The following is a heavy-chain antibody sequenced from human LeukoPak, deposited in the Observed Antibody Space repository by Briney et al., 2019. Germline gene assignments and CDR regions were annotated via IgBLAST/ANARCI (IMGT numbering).Heavy chain of an antibody. V-gene: IGHV1-18*01. CDR3: ARDRGPMVRGVLFSPHNYFDP. CDR2: ISAYNGNT. J-gene: IGHJ5*02. CDR1: GYTFTNYG. D-gene: IGHD3-10*01. Sequence: ASVKVSCKTSGYTFTNYGFTWVRQAPGQGLEWMGWISAYNGNTNYAQNLQGRVTMTTDTSTNTAYMELRSLRSDDTAMYYCARDRGPMVRGVLFSPHNYFDPWGQGTLVTVSS.